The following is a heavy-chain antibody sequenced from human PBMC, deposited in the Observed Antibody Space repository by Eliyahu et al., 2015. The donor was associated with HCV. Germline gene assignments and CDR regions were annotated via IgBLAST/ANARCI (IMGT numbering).Heavy chain of an antibody. CDR2: IDPKTGGT. Sequence: QEQLVQSGAEVKKPGASVKVSCKASGFTFTYYYMHWVRQAPGQGLEWMGWIDPKTGGTNYAQKFQGRVTMTRDTSITTVYLDLSRLQSDDTAMYYCARSQRDTSLDPWGQGTLVTVPS. CDR1: GFTFTYYY. V-gene: IGHV1-2*02. CDR3: ARSQRDTSLDP. J-gene: IGHJ5*02.